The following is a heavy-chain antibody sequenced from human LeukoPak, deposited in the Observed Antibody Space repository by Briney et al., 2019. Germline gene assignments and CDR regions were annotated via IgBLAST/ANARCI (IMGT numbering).Heavy chain of an antibody. V-gene: IGHV3-64*01. CDR3: ARMEDGSSSLNY. CDR2: ISSNGGST. J-gene: IGHJ4*02. CDR1: GFTFSTHG. Sequence: GGSLRLSCAASGFTFSTHGMHWVRQAPGKGLEYVSAISSNGGSTYYANSVKGRFTISRDNSKNTLYLQMGSLRAEDMAVYYCARMEDGSSSLNYWGQGTLVTVSS. D-gene: IGHD6-6*01.